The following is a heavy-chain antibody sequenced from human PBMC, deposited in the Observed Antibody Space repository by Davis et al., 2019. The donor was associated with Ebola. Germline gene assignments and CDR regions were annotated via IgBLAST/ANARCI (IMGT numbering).Heavy chain of an antibody. CDR2: IDPTDSYT. V-gene: IGHV5-10-1*01. D-gene: IGHD4-17*01. J-gene: IGHJ4*02. CDR3: ARHHSGDQPHDY. Sequence: GASLKISCKGSGYSFTSYWISWVRQMPGKGLECMGRIDPTDSYTNYNPSFQGHVTISADKSISTAYLHWSSLKASDTAMYYCARHHSGDQPHDYWGQGTLVTVSS. CDR1: GYSFTSYW.